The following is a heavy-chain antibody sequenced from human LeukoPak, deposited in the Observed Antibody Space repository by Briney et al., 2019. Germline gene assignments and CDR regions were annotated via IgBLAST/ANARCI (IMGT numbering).Heavy chain of an antibody. CDR3: AGQRGYSGYVHFDY. CDR2: INHSGST. V-gene: IGHV4-34*01. CDR1: GGSFSGYY. J-gene: IGHJ4*02. Sequence: TSETLSLTCAVYGGSFSGYYWSWIRQPPGKGLEWIGEINHSGSTNYNPSLKSRVTISVDTSKNQFSLKLSSVTAADTAVYYCAGQRGYSGYVHFDYWGQGTLVTVSS. D-gene: IGHD5-12*01.